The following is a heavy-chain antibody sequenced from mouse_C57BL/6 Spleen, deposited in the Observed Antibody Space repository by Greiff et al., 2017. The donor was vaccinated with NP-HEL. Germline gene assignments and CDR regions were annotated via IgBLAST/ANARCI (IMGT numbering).Heavy chain of an antibody. Sequence: QVQLQQPGTELVKPGASVKLSCKASGYTFTSYWMHWVKQRPGQGLEWIGNINPSNGGTNYNEKFKSKATLTVDKSSSTAYMQLSSLTSEDSAVDYCAREEIYYDYAYYFDYWGQGTTLTVSS. CDR2: INPSNGGT. D-gene: IGHD2-4*01. CDR1: GYTFTSYW. V-gene: IGHV1-53*01. J-gene: IGHJ2*01. CDR3: AREEIYYDYAYYFDY.